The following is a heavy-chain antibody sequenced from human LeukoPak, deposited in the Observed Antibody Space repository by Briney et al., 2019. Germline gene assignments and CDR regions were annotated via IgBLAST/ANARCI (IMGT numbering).Heavy chain of an antibody. J-gene: IGHJ4*02. Sequence: GGSLRLPCAASGFTFSSYEMNWVRQAPGKGLEWISYISSSDTTIYYADSVKGRFTISRDNAKTSLYLQMNSLRAEDTAVYYCVVHSVSSCYWGQGTLVTVSS. V-gene: IGHV3-48*03. CDR3: VVHSVSSCY. CDR2: ISSSDTTI. CDR1: GFTFSSYE. D-gene: IGHD1-26*01.